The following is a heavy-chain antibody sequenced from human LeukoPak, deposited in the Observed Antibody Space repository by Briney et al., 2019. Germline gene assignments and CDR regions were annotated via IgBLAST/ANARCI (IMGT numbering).Heavy chain of an antibody. CDR2: VSHSGIT. Sequence: SETLSLTCTVSGFSISSDYYWGWIRQPPGRGLEWLGSVSHSGITYYNSSLNSRVTISVDTSKNQFSLKVNSVTAADTAVYYCARLVIPWGQGILVTVSS. D-gene: IGHD3-10*01. CDR1: GFSISSDYY. J-gene: IGHJ5*02. CDR3: ARLVIP. V-gene: IGHV4-38-2*02.